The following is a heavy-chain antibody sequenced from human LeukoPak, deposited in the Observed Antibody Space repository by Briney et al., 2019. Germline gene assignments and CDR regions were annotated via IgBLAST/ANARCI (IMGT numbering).Heavy chain of an antibody. CDR2: IYYSGST. CDR1: GGSISSSSYY. Sequence: KPSETLSLTCTVSGGSISSSSYYWGWIRQPPGKGLEWIGNIYYSGSTYYNPSLKSRVTISVDTSKNQFSLKLSSVTAADTAVYYCARDGSGYYGWFDPWGQGTLVTVSS. V-gene: IGHV4-39*07. CDR3: ARDGSGYYGWFDP. J-gene: IGHJ5*02. D-gene: IGHD3-3*01.